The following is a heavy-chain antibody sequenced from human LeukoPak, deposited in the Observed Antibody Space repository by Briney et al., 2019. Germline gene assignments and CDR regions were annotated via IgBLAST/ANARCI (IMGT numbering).Heavy chain of an antibody. Sequence: SETLSLTCTVSGGSMTSYYWSWIRQPAGKGLEWIGRIFTSGSTNYNPSLKSRVTMSVGMSKNLFSLNLTSVTAADTAVYYCARDGSISGWYSDYWGQGTLVTVSS. CDR2: IFTSGST. CDR3: ARDGSISGWYSDY. V-gene: IGHV4-4*07. D-gene: IGHD6-19*01. CDR1: GGSMTSYY. J-gene: IGHJ4*02.